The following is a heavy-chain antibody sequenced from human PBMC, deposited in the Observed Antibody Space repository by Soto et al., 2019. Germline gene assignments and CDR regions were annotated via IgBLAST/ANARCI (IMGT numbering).Heavy chain of an antibody. V-gene: IGHV3-9*01. CDR2: ISWNSGSI. D-gene: IGHD3-22*01. CDR1: GFTFDDYA. CDR3: ARDGYYDSSGYYYDYYYGMDV. Sequence: GGSLRLSCAASGFTFDDYAMHWVRQAPGKGLEWVSGISWNSGSIGYADSVKGRFTISRDNAKNSLYLQMNSLRAEDTAVYYCARDGYYDSSGYYYDYYYGMDVWGQGTTVTV. J-gene: IGHJ6*02.